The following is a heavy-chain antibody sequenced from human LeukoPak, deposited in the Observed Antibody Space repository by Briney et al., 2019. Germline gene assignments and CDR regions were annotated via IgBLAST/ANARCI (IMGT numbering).Heavy chain of an antibody. CDR2: INPNSGGT. J-gene: IGHJ6*03. V-gene: IGHV1-2*02. Sequence: GASVKVSCKASGYTFTGYYMHWVRQAPGQGLEWMGWINPNSGGTNYAQKFQGRVTMTRDTSISTAYMELSRLRSDDTAVYYCARTKYYDFWSGYGDMDVWGKGTTVTVSS. D-gene: IGHD3-3*01. CDR1: GYTFTGYY. CDR3: ARTKYYDFWSGYGDMDV.